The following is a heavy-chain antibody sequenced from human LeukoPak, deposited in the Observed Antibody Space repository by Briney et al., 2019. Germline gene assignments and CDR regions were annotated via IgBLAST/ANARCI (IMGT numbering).Heavy chain of an antibody. CDR3: AKSPTVTRPPFVY. CDR2: ISGSGGST. Sequence: TGGSLRLSCAASGFTFSSYGMHWVRQAPGKGLEWVSAISGSGGSTYYADSVKGRFTISRDNSKNTLYLQMNSLRAEDTAVYYCAKSPTVTRPPFVYWGQGTLVTVSS. V-gene: IGHV3-23*01. J-gene: IGHJ4*02. CDR1: GFTFSSYG. D-gene: IGHD4-17*01.